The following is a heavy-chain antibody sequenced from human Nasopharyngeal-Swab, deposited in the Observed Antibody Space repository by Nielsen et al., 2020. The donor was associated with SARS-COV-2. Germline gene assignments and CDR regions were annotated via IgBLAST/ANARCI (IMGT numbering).Heavy chain of an antibody. J-gene: IGHJ4*02. D-gene: IGHD3-22*01. V-gene: IGHV3-30-3*01. CDR3: ARDLSYYDSSGYPGDY. CDR2: ISYDGSNK. Sequence: WIRQPPGKGLEWVAVISYDGSNKYYADSVKGRFTISRDNSKNTLYLQMNSLRAEDTAVYCCARDLSYYDSSGYPGDYWGQGTLVTVSS.